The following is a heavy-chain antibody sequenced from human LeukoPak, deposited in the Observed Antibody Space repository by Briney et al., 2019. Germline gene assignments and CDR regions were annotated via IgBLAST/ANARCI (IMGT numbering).Heavy chain of an antibody. V-gene: IGHV3-66*01. J-gene: IGHJ4*02. CDR3: ARGLATDS. CDR2: TFPNGRT. CDR1: GFTVTSNY. Sequence: PGGSLRLSCELSGFTVTSNYLNWVRQAPGRGLEWVSVTFPNGRTYYIDSVKGRFTVSRDTSKNTLYLQMTSLRADDTAVYHCARGLATDSWGQGTLVIVS.